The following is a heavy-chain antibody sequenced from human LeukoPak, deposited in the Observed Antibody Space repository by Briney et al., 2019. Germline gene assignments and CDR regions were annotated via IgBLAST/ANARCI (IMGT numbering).Heavy chain of an antibody. CDR2: IIPILGIA. Sequence: GASVKVSCKASGYTFTSYGISWVRQAPGQGLEWMGRIIPILGIANYAQKFQGRVTITADKSTSTAYMELSSLRSEDTAVYYCARDHVGIANYWGQGTLVTVSS. D-gene: IGHD6-13*01. V-gene: IGHV1-69*04. CDR3: ARDHVGIANY. CDR1: GYTFTSYG. J-gene: IGHJ4*02.